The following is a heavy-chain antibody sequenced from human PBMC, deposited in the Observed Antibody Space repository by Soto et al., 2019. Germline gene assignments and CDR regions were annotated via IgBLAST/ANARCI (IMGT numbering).Heavy chain of an antibody. CDR3: ARDSGRFAVANWFDP. D-gene: IGHD3-16*01. CDR2: INPNSGGT. Sequence: ASVKVSCKASGYTFTGCYMHWVRQAPGQGLEWMGWINPNSGGTNYAQKFQGRVTMTRDTSISTAYMELSRLRSDDTAVYYCARDSGRFAVANWFDPWGQGTLVTVSS. CDR1: GYTFTGCY. J-gene: IGHJ5*02. V-gene: IGHV1-2*02.